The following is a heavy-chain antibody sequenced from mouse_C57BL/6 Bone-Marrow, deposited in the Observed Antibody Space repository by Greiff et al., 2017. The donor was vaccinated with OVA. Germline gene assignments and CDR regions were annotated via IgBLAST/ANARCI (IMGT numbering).Heavy chain of an antibody. CDR2: IDPENGDT. Sequence: VQLQQSGAELVRPGASVKLSCTASGFNIKDGYMHWVKERPEQGLEWIGWIDPENGDTEYASKFQGKATITADTSSKTVYLHLSSLTSEDTAVYYCTTYRYWGQGTTLTVSS. J-gene: IGHJ2*01. CDR3: TTYRY. CDR1: GFNIKDGY. V-gene: IGHV14-4*01.